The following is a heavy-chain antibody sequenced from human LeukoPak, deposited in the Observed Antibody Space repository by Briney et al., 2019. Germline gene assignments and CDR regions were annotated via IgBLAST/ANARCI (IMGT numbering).Heavy chain of an antibody. D-gene: IGHD1-26*01. CDR2: IYHSGST. Sequence: PSETLSLTCTVSGGSISSYYWSWIRQPPGKGLEWIGYIYHSGSTNYNPSLKSRVTISVDTSKNQFSLKLSSVTAADTAVYYCARVQGGYSGSYYLPGVFDIWGQGTMVTVSS. CDR1: GGSISSYY. J-gene: IGHJ3*02. CDR3: ARVQGGYSGSYYLPGVFDI. V-gene: IGHV4-59*01.